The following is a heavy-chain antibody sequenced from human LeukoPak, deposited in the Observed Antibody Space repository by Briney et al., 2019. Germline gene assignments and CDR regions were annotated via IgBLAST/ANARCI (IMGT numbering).Heavy chain of an antibody. J-gene: IGHJ4*01. V-gene: IGHV4-34*01. CDR3: TRGLYDYLWGSYRSTSFDF. CDR2: INHSGST. CDR1: GESFSDYY. Sequence: KPSETLSLTCAVFGESFSDYYWSWIRQPPGTGLEWIGEINHSGSTNYNPSLKSRVTISVDTSKKQFSLKLSSVTAADTAVYYCTRGLYDYLWGSYRSTSFDFWGHRTLVTVSS. D-gene: IGHD3-16*02.